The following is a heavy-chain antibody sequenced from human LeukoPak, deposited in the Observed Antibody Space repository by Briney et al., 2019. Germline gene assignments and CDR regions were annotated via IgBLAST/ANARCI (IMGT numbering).Heavy chain of an antibody. CDR2: IYPVDSDT. J-gene: IGHJ6*02. Sequence: GESLKISCKGSGYSFTSYWIGWVRQMPGKGLEWMGIIYPVDSDTRYSPSFQGQVTISADKSISTAYLQWSSLKASDTAMYYCARRVDTAMESGYYGMDVWGQGTTVTVSS. D-gene: IGHD5-18*01. CDR3: ARRVDTAMESGYYGMDV. V-gene: IGHV5-51*01. CDR1: GYSFTSYW.